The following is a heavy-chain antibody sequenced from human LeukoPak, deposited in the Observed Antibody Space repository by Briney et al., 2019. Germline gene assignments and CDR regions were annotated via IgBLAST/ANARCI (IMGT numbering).Heavy chain of an antibody. D-gene: IGHD6-13*01. Sequence: ASVKVSCKASGYTFPTFAIHWVRQAPGQRPEWMGWINGGNGNTKYSQKFQGRVTITRDTSAGTAYMELTSLRSEDMAVYYCARGRGTGGSNRDFYFYYYMDVWDNGTTVIVSS. J-gene: IGHJ6*03. V-gene: IGHV1-3*01. CDR1: GYTFPTFA. CDR2: INGGNGNT. CDR3: ARGRGTGGSNRDFYFYYYMDV.